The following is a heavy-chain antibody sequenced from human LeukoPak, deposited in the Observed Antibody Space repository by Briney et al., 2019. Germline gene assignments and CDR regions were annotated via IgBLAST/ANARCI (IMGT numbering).Heavy chain of an antibody. J-gene: IGHJ4*02. D-gene: IGHD6-19*01. CDR3: ARDQYDSSGWYFSYYFDY. CDR1: GFTFSSYG. V-gene: IGHV3-33*01. Sequence: GGSLRLSCAASGFTFSSYGMHWVRQAPGEGLEWVAVIWYDGSNKYYADSVKGRFTISRDNSKNTLYLQMNSLRAEDTAVYYCARDQYDSSGWYFSYYFDYWGQGTLVTVSS. CDR2: IWYDGSNK.